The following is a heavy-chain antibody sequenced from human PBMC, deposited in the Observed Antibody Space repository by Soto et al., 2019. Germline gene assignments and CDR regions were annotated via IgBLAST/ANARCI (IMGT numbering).Heavy chain of an antibody. CDR1: GFPFSSYA. D-gene: IGHD3-16*01. V-gene: IGHV3-23*01. CDR2: ISGSGVLT. CDR3: AKGGYYSVFDI. Sequence: GGSLRLSCVASGFPFSSYAMTWVRQTPGQGLEWVSGISGSGVLTYYADSVKGRFTISRDNSNNTLSLQVHSLRVEDTAVYFCAKGGYYSVFDIWGQGTMVTVSS. J-gene: IGHJ3*02.